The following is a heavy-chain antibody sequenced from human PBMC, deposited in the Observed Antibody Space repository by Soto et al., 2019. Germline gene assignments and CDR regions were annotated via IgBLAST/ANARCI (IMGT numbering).Heavy chain of an antibody. CDR2: INTDGSST. CDR3: ARYSSGWGNTYFXY. D-gene: IGHD6-19*01. V-gene: IGHV3-74*01. Sequence: GGAERLDGADAGFSFSGDGMIWFRQTPGKGLVWVSRINTDGSSTTYADSVKGRFTISRDNSKNTLYLQMNSLRAEDTAVYYCARYSSGWGNTYFXYWGQGT. J-gene: IGHJ4*02. CDR1: GFSFSGDG.